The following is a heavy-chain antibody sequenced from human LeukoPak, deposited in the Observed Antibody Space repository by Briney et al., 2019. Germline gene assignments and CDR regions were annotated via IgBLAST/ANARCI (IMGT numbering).Heavy chain of an antibody. D-gene: IGHD3-22*01. CDR1: GFTFSSYS. CDR3: ARDPDYYDSSGSRDAFDI. Sequence: GGSLRLSCAASGFTFSSYSMNWVRQAPGKGVEWVSYISSSSSTIYYADSVKGRFTISRENAKKSLYLQMNSLRAEDTAVYYCARDPDYYDSSGSRDAFDIWGQGTMVTVSS. V-gene: IGHV3-48*01. J-gene: IGHJ3*02. CDR2: ISSSSSTI.